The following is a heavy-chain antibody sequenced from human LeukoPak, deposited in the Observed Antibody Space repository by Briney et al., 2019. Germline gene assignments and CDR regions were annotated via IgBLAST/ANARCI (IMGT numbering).Heavy chain of an antibody. J-gene: IGHJ4*02. CDR3: VRHISVVRGGTFDF. CDR2: IYYSGST. Sequence: KPSETLSLTCTVSGGSISSGSNYWGWIRQPPGKGLEWIGSIYYSGSTYYNPSLKSRVTISVDTSKNQFSLKLSSVTAADTAVYYCVRHISVVRGGTFDFWGQGSLVTVSS. D-gene: IGHD3-10*01. V-gene: IGHV4-39*01. CDR1: GGSISSGSNY.